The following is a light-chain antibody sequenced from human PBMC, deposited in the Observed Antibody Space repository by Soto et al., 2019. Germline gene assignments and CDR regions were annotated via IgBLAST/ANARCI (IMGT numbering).Light chain of an antibody. V-gene: IGKV2-28*01. CDR1: QSLLHSNGYYY. Sequence: DIVMTQSPLSLPVTPGEPASISCRSSQSLLHSNGYYYLDWYLQKPGQSPQLLIYLGSNRASGVPDRFSGSGSGTDFTLKISRVEAEDVGVYYCMQALQTPLTFGGGTKVDI. J-gene: IGKJ4*01. CDR2: LGS. CDR3: MQALQTPLT.